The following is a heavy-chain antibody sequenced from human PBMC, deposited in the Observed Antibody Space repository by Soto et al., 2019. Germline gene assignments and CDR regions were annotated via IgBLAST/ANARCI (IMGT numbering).Heavy chain of an antibody. J-gene: IGHJ4*02. Sequence: PSETLSLTCTVSGGSISGYYWTWVRQPPGEGLEWIGYIYYSGSTNYNPSLKSRVTISVDKSKNQFSLKLSSVTAADTAVYYCARVGLVYYYDSSGYYYDYWGQGTLVTVSS. D-gene: IGHD3-22*01. V-gene: IGHV4-59*12. CDR1: GGSISGYY. CDR3: ARVGLVYYYDSSGYYYDY. CDR2: IYYSGST.